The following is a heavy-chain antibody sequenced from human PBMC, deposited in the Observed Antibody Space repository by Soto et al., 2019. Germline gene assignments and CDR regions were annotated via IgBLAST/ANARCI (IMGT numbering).Heavy chain of an antibody. CDR3: SRDRGNIAVPGTGWIS. CDR2: IRSKTYGGTT. D-gene: IGHD6-19*01. CDR1: GFTFGDYA. V-gene: IGHV3-49*03. J-gene: IGHJ5*02. Sequence: PGGSLRLSCTVSGFTFGDYAMSWFRQAPGKGLEWVGFIRSKTYGGTTEYAASVKGRFIISRDDSKTIAYLQMNSLKTEDTAVYYCSRDRGNIAVPGTGWISWGQGALVTVSS.